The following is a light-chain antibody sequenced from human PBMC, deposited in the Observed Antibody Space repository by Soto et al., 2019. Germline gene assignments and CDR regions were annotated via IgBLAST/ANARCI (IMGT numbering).Light chain of an antibody. V-gene: IGKV3-20*01. CDR1: QSVSSTY. J-gene: IGKJ2*01. Sequence: EIVLTQSPGTLSLSPGERATLSCRASQSVSSTYLAWYQQQPGQAPRLLIYGASNRATGIPDRFSGSGSGTDFTLTISRLEPEDFAVYYCQQYDTSATFGQGTKLEIK. CDR3: QQYDTSAT. CDR2: GAS.